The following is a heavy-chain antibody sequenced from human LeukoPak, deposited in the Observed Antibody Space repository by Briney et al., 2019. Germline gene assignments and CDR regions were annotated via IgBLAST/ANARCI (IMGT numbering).Heavy chain of an antibody. D-gene: IGHD5-24*01. CDR2: IGSSGGST. CDR3: VKDIQLST. Sequence: GGSLRLSCAASAFNFITAAMTGVRQAPGKGLEWVSLIGSSGGSTYYADSVKGRFTISRDNFNHTLSLQMHSLRVEDTAIYYCVKDIQLSTWGLGTMVTVSS. CDR1: AFNFITAA. V-gene: IGHV3-23*01. J-gene: IGHJ3*01.